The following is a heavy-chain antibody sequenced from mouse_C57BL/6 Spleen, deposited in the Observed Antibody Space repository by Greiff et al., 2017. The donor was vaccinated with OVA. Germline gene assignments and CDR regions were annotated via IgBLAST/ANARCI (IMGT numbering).Heavy chain of an antibody. CDR3: ARDRANWDY. CDR2: ISYDGSN. V-gene: IGHV3-6*01. Sequence: VQLQQSGPGLVKPSQSLSLTCSVTGYSITSGYYWNWIRQFPGNKLEWMGYISYDGSNNYNPSLKNRISITRDTSKNQFFLKLNSVTTEDTATYYCARDRANWDYWGQGTTLTVSS. D-gene: IGHD3-1*01. J-gene: IGHJ2*01. CDR1: GYSITSGYY.